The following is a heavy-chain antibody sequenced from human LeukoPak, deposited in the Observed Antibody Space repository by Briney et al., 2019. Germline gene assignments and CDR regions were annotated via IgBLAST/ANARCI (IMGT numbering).Heavy chain of an antibody. D-gene: IGHD2/OR15-2a*01. CDR3: SEGYFEPFAH. CDR2: LSYTGKT. CDR1: GASVSTSH. J-gene: IGHJ4*02. Sequence: PSETVSLTCVVSGASVSTSHWNWIRQLPGKGLEWIGCLSYTGKTDYNPSFASRVTISLGTSKNQVSLKLRSVTTADTATYFCSEGYFEPFAHWGQGILVAVSS. V-gene: IGHV4-59*02.